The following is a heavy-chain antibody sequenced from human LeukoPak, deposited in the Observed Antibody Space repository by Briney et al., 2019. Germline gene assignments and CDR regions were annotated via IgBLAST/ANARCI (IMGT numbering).Heavy chain of an antibody. CDR1: GGSFSGYY. J-gene: IGHJ5*01. D-gene: IGHD3-10*01. Sequence: SETLSLTCAVYGGSFSGYYWSWIRQPPGKGLEWIGEINHSGSTNYNPSLKSRVTISVDTSKNQFSLHLDSVTPEDTAVHYCAREVAVIRGIRNWFDSWGPGILVTVSA. V-gene: IGHV4-34*01. CDR3: AREVAVIRGIRNWFDS. CDR2: INHSGST.